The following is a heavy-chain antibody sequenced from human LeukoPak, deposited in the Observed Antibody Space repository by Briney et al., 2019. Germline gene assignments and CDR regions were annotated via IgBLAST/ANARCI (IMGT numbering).Heavy chain of an antibody. J-gene: IGHJ4*02. V-gene: IGHV1-18*01. D-gene: IGHD2-2*01. CDR2: ISAYNGNT. CDR1: GYTFTSYG. CDR3: ATSPSTSCPIY. Sequence: ASVKVSCKASGYTFTSYGISRVRQAPGQGLEWMGWISAYNGNTNYAQKLQGRVTMTTDTSTSTAYMELSSLRSEDTAVYYCATSPSTSCPIYWGQGTLVTVSS.